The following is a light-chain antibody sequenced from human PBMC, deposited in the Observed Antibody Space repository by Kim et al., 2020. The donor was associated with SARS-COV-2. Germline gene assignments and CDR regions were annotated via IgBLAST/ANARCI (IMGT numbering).Light chain of an antibody. CDR1: SGDIGNSNS. CDR3: CSTSNTLDYV. J-gene: IGLJ1*01. V-gene: IGLV2-14*03. CDR2: DVH. Sequence: GQSNTISCSGTSGDIGNSNSVSWYQQHTGEAPRRIIYDVHDRPSGVSARFSGSKSANMASLTISGLRSEDEADYYCCSTSNTLDYVFGSGTRVTVL.